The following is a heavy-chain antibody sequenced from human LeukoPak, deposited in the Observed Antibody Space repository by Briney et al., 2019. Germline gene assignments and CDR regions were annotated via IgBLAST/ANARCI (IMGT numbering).Heavy chain of an antibody. Sequence: PGGSLRLSCTTSGFTFGDYAVTWFRQAPGKGLEWVSGISGGGARTYYPDSVKGRFTISRDNSKNTLYLQMSSLRAEDTAVYYCAKDSSYYYGSTCYIDYWGQGALVTVSS. D-gene: IGHD3-22*01. J-gene: IGHJ4*02. CDR3: AKDSSYYYGSTCYIDY. CDR1: GFTFGDYA. CDR2: ISGGGART. V-gene: IGHV3-23*01.